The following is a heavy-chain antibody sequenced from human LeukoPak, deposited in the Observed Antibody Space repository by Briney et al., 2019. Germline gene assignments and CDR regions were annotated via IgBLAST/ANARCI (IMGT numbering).Heavy chain of an antibody. Sequence: GASVKVSCKTSGYTFTRYGIGWVRQAPGQGLEWMGWISVYNGNTNYAQKFQGRVTMTTDTSTSTAYMELRSLRSDDTAVYYCARAGPTLIAVAGHVFDPWGQGTLVTVSS. CDR3: ARAGPTLIAVAGHVFDP. V-gene: IGHV1-18*01. CDR1: GYTFTRYG. D-gene: IGHD6-19*01. CDR2: ISVYNGNT. J-gene: IGHJ5*02.